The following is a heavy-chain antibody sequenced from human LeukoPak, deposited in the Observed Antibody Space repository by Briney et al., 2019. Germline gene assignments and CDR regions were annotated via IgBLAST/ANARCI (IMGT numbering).Heavy chain of an antibody. Sequence: SETLSLTCIVSGDSISSSNYYWGWIRQPPGKGLEWIGNIYYNGNTYYNPSLKSRVTISVDTSKNQFSLKLSSVTAADTAVYYCARRSVAGVSNWFDPWGQGTLVTVSS. J-gene: IGHJ5*02. CDR2: IYYNGNT. D-gene: IGHD6-19*01. CDR3: ARRSVAGVSNWFDP. CDR1: GDSISSSNYY. V-gene: IGHV4-39*01.